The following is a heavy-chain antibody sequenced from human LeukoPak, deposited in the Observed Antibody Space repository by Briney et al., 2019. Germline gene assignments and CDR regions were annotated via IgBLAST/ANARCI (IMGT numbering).Heavy chain of an antibody. CDR2: IIPIFGTA. CDR1: GGTFSSYA. V-gene: IGHV1-69*13. D-gene: IGHD1-26*01. Sequence: ASVKVSCKASGGTFSSYAISWVRQAPGQGLEWMGGIIPIFGTANYAQKFQGRVTITADESTSTAYMELSSLRSEDTAVYYCARVSGSYRGAIDYWGQGTLVTVSS. CDR3: ARVSGSYRGAIDY. J-gene: IGHJ4*02.